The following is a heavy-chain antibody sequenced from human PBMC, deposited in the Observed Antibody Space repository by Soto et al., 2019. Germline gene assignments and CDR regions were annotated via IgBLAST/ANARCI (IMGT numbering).Heavy chain of an antibody. CDR1: GGSFSGYY. D-gene: IGHD3-3*01. J-gene: IGHJ3*02. CDR2: INHSGST. CDR3: ARGPLDFWSGYYRIRGCAFDI. V-gene: IGHV4-34*01. Sequence: PSETLSLTCAVYGGSFSGYYWSWIRQPPGKGLEWIGEINHSGSTNYNPSLKSRVTISVDTSKNQFSLKLSSVTAADTAVYYCARGPLDFWSGYYRIRGCAFDIWGQGTMVTVSS.